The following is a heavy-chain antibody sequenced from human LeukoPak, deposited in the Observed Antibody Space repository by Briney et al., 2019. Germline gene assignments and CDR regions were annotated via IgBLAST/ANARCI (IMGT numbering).Heavy chain of an antibody. D-gene: IGHD6-13*01. J-gene: IGHJ1*01. CDR1: VYTFTSYD. V-gene: IGHV1-8*01. Sequence: ASVKGSCKASVYTFTSYDINWVRQATGHGLEWMGWMNPNSGNTGYAQKFQGRVTMTRNTPISTDYMELSSPRDEDTAMYYCARGYWQQPPLFQHWGQGTLVTVSS. CDR3: ARGYWQQPPLFQH. CDR2: MNPNSGNT.